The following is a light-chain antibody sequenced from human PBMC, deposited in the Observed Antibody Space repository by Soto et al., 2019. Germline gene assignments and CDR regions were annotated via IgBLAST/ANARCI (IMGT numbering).Light chain of an antibody. CDR3: VAWDDSLSWV. Sequence: QSVLTQPPSASGTPGQRVTISCSGSNSNIGGNTVNWYQQVPGTAPELLIYANNQRPSGVPDRFSGSKSGTSASLAISGLQSEDEADYYCVAWDDSLSWVFGGGTKLPS. J-gene: IGLJ3*02. CDR2: ANN. CDR1: NSNIGGNT. V-gene: IGLV1-44*01.